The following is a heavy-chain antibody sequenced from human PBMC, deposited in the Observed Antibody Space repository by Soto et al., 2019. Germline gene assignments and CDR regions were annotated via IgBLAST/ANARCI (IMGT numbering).Heavy chain of an antibody. D-gene: IGHD3-22*01. CDR1: GFSLSTSGVG. Sequence: QITLKESGPTLVKPTQTLTLTCTVSGFSLSTSGVGVGWIRQPPGKALEWLVIIYWNDDTRYSPSLRSRLTITKDTSKNQVVLRMTYMDPVDTATYYCAHFYSDSSGYTSFDYWGQGTLVTVSS. CDR2: IYWNDDT. V-gene: IGHV2-5*01. J-gene: IGHJ4*02. CDR3: AHFYSDSSGYTSFDY.